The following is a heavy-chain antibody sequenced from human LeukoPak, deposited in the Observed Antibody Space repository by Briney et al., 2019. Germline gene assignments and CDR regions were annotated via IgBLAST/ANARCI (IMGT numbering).Heavy chain of an antibody. Sequence: GGSLRLSCAASGFTFSTYSMNWVRQAPGKGLEWVSSISSSSNYIYYADSLKGRFTISRDNAKNSLYLQMNSLRAEDTAVYYCARELRLSDAFDIWGQGTMVTVSS. CDR1: GFTFSTYS. CDR2: ISSSSNYI. J-gene: IGHJ3*02. V-gene: IGHV3-21*01. CDR3: ARELRLSDAFDI. D-gene: IGHD4-17*01.